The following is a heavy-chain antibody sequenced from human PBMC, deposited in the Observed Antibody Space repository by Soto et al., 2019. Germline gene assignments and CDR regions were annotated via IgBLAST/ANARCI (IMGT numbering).Heavy chain of an antibody. Sequence: PGGSLRLSCAASGFTFSSYAMSWVRQAPGKGLEWVSAISGSGGSTYYADSVKGRFTISRDNSKNTLYLQMNSLRAEDTAVYYCAKDSSHSSLSYDYVWGGYRYSDWFDPWGQGTLVTVSS. CDR3: AKDSSHSSLSYDYVWGGYRYSDWFDP. J-gene: IGHJ5*02. V-gene: IGHV3-23*01. CDR1: GFTFSSYA. CDR2: ISGSGGST. D-gene: IGHD3-16*02.